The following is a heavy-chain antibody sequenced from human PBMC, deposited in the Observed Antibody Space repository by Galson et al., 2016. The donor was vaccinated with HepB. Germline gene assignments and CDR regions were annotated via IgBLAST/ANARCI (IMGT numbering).Heavy chain of an antibody. J-gene: IGHJ6*02. D-gene: IGHD6-13*01. CDR1: GGTFSSSS. CDR2: IIPIFGST. Sequence: SVKVSCKASGGTFSSSSINWVRQAPGQGPDWMGVIIPIFGSTNYAQKFQGRITITADDSTSTAYLELSSLSSDDTAVYYCAGGYTSTWYESMDVWGQGTTVTVSS. CDR3: AGGYTSTWYESMDV. V-gene: IGHV1-69*13.